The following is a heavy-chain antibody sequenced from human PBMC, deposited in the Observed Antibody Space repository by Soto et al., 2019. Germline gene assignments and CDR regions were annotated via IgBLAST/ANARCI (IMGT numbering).Heavy chain of an antibody. J-gene: IGHJ6*02. CDR1: SGPSSTHN. D-gene: IGHD3-10*01. CDR3: VRQGIGTQHGLGDV. V-gene: IGHV4-59*08. Sequence: QVQLQQSGPGLVKPSETLSLTCSVSSGPSSTHNWGWIRQPPGRGLEWIGYVYSTGGTSYNPSLKSRVTISADTSTNHISLTLSSVTAADTALYYCVRQGIGTQHGLGDVGGQGTTVTVSS. CDR2: VYSTGGT.